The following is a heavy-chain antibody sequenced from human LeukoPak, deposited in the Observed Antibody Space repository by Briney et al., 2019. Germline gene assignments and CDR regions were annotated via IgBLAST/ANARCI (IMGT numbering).Heavy chain of an antibody. Sequence: GASVKASCKASGYTFTGYYMHWVRQAPRQGLEWMGWINPNSGGTNYAQKFQGRVTMTRDTSISTAYMELSRLRSDDTAVYYCAREDYYDSSGHDYWGQGTLVTVSS. CDR2: INPNSGGT. D-gene: IGHD3-22*01. V-gene: IGHV1-2*02. CDR1: GYTFTGYY. J-gene: IGHJ4*02. CDR3: AREDYYDSSGHDY.